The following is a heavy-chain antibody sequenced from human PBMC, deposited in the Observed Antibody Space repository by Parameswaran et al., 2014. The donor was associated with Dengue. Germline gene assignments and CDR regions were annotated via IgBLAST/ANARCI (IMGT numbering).Heavy chain of an antibody. CDR3: ARAGVLWFGELFRTGDWFDP. CDR2: INHSGST. Sequence: SETLSLTCAVYGGSFSGYYWSWIRQPPGKGLEWIGEINHSGSTNYNPSLKSRVTISVDTSKNQFSLKLSSVTAADTAVYYCARAGVLWFGELFRTGDWFDPWGQGTLVTVSS. J-gene: IGHJ5*02. V-gene: IGHV4-34*01. CDR1: GGSFSGYY. D-gene: IGHD3-10*01.